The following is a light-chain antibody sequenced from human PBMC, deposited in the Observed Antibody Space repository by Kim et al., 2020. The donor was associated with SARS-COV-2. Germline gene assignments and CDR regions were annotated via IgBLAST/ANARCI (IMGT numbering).Light chain of an antibody. Sequence: GERATLSCRASQSVSSSDLAWYQQKPGQAPRLLIYGASSRATGIPDRFSGSGSGTDFTLTISRLEPEDFAVYYCQQYGSSPKYSFGQGTKLEI. V-gene: IGKV3-20*01. CDR2: GAS. J-gene: IGKJ2*03. CDR1: QSVSSSD. CDR3: QQYGSSPKYS.